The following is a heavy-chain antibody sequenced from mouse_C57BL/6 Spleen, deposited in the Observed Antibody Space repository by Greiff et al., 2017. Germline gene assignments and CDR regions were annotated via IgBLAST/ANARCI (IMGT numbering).Heavy chain of an antibody. CDR1: GYAFSSSW. D-gene: IGHD2-3*01. Sequence: QVQLKQSGPELVKPGASVKISCKASGYAFSSSWMNWVKQRPGKGLEWIGRIYPGDGDTNYNGKFKGKATLTADKSSSTAYMQLSSLTSEDSAVYFCARGNDGPAWFAYWGQGTLVTVSA. V-gene: IGHV1-82*01. CDR3: ARGNDGPAWFAY. J-gene: IGHJ3*01. CDR2: IYPGDGDT.